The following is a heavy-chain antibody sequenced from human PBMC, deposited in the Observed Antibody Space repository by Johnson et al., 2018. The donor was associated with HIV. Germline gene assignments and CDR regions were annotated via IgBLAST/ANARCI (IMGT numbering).Heavy chain of an antibody. V-gene: IGHV3-7*04. CDR3: ARAVGAGGI. CDR1: ESTFSSYW. CDR2: IRQDGSNK. J-gene: IGHJ3*02. Sequence: VQLVESGGGLVQPGGSLRLSCEASESTFSSYWMNWLRQAPGKGLEWVANIRQDGSNKYYVDSVKGRFTISRDNVKNSLYLQMNSLRAEDTAVYYCARAVGAGGIWGQGTMVTVSS. D-gene: IGHD1-26*01.